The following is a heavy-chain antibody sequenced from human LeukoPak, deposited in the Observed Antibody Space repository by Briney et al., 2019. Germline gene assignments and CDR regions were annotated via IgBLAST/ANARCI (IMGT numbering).Heavy chain of an antibody. J-gene: IGHJ4*02. D-gene: IGHD6-19*01. CDR1: GFTFSSYW. Sequence: TGGALRLSCAASGFTFSSYWMHWVRQAPGKGLVWVSRINSDGSSTTYADSVKGRFTISRDNAKNTLYLQMNSLRAEDTAVYCCARSSPGIAVACSGYWGQGTLVTVSS. V-gene: IGHV3-74*01. CDR2: INSDGSST. CDR3: ARSSPGIAVACSGY.